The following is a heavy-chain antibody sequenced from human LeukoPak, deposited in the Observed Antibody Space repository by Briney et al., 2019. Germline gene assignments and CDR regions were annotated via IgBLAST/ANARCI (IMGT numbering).Heavy chain of an antibody. CDR3: ARSRLYGSGIHRSSYSFDY. V-gene: IGHV3-73*01. CDR2: IRSTANGYAT. D-gene: IGHD3-10*01. CDR1: GFTFSGSA. Sequence: GGSLRLSCAASGFTFSGSALHWVRQASGKGLEWVGRIRSTANGYATAYAASVKGRFTISRDDSKNTAYLQVNNLRVDDTAVFYCARSRLYGSGIHRSSYSFDYWGQGTVVTVSS. J-gene: IGHJ4*02.